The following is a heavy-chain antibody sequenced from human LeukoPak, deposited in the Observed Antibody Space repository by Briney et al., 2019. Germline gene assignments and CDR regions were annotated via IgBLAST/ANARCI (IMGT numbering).Heavy chain of an antibody. CDR3: AKNPGWRVVAATGVDY. D-gene: IGHD2-15*01. CDR1: GFTFSSYA. V-gene: IGHV3-23*01. CDR2: ISGSGGSP. Sequence: GGSLRLSCAASGFTFSSYAMSWVRQAPGKGLEWVSVISGSGGSPYYADSVKGRFTISRDNSKNTLYLQMNSLRAEDTAVYYCAKNPGWRVVAATGVDYWGQGTLVTVSS. J-gene: IGHJ4*02.